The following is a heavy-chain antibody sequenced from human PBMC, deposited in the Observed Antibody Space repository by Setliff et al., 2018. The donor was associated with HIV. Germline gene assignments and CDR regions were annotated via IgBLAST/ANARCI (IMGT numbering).Heavy chain of an antibody. CDR1: GYSVSSGYY. CDR2: MYNTGTT. D-gene: IGHD2-15*01. Sequence: ETLSLTCAASGYSVSSGYYWAWIRQAPGKGLQRIGQMYNTGTTDYNPSLSSRVTISQDKSSNQFSLKLTSVTATDTAIYYCARGVGIGGNWFDPWGQGIMVTVSS. V-gene: IGHV4-38-2*01. CDR3: ARGVGIGGNWFDP. J-gene: IGHJ5*02.